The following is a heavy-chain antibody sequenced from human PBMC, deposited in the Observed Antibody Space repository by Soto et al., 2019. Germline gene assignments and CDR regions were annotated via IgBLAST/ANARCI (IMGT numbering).Heavy chain of an antibody. CDR3: ARVGAAAAPGYFDY. D-gene: IGHD6-13*01. J-gene: IGHJ4*02. Sequence: ETLSLTCTVSGGSISSYYWSWIRQPPGKGLEWIGNIFDSGSTNYNPSLKSRVTISVVTSKNQFSLRVRSVTAADTAVYYCARVGAAAAPGYFDYWGQGTLVTVSS. CDR1: GGSISSYY. CDR2: IFDSGST. V-gene: IGHV4-59*01.